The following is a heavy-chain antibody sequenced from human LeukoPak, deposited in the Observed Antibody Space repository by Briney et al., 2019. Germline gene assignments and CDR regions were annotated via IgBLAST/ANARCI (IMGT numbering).Heavy chain of an antibody. CDR1: GGSISSSSYY. Sequence: SETLSLTCTVSGGSISSSSYYWGWIRQPPGKGLEWIGSIYYSGNTYYNPSLESRITISVDTSKNQFSLNLSSVTAADTAVYFCARTYSSSWHLIDYWGQGTLVTVSS. J-gene: IGHJ4*02. V-gene: IGHV4-39*01. CDR3: ARTYSSSWHLIDY. D-gene: IGHD6-13*01. CDR2: IYYSGNT.